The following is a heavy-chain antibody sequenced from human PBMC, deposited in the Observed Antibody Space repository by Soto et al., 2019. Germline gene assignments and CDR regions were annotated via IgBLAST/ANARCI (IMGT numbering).Heavy chain of an antibody. V-gene: IGHV4-59*08. CDR2: IYDSGST. D-gene: IGHD1-26*01. CDR1: GGSISSYY. Sequence: PSETLSLTCTVSGGSISSYYWSWIRQPPGKGLEWIGYIYDSGSTYYNSSLKSRVTMSVDTSKNQFSLKLNSVTAADTAVYYCAKDQYSGSPGKPDYWGQGTLVTVSS. J-gene: IGHJ4*02. CDR3: AKDQYSGSPGKPDY.